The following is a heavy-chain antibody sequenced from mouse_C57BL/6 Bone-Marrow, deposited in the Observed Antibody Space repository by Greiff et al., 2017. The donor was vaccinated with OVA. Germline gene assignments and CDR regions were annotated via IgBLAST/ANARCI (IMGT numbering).Heavy chain of an antibody. V-gene: IGHV1-81*01. CDR3: ARRLRLRFAY. CDR2: IYPRSGNT. CDR1: GYTFTSYG. D-gene: IGHD2-4*01. J-gene: IGHJ3*01. Sequence: VQLQQSGAELARPGASVKLSCKASGYTFTSYGISWVKQRPGQGLEWIGEIYPRSGNTHYNEKFKGKATLTADKSSSTAYMELRSLTSEDSAVYFCARRLRLRFAYWGQGTLVTVSA.